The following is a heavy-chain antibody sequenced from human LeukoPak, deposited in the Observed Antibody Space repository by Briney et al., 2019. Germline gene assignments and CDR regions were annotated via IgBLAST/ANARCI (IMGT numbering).Heavy chain of an antibody. CDR1: GGSFSGYY. V-gene: IGHV4-34*01. J-gene: IGHJ6*02. Sequence: KPSETLSLTCAVYGGSFSGYYWSWIRQPPGKGLEWIGEINHSGSTNYNPSLKSRVTISVDTSKNQFSLKLSSVTAADTVVYYCARGIEIWYYYGMDVWGQGTTVTVSS. D-gene: IGHD5-24*01. CDR2: INHSGST. CDR3: ARGIEIWYYYGMDV.